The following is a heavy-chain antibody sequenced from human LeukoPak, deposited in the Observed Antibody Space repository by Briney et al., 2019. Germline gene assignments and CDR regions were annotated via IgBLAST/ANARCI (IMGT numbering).Heavy chain of an antibody. CDR2: IYSGGST. D-gene: IGHD6-19*01. CDR1: GFTVSFNY. V-gene: IGHV3-53*01. J-gene: IGHJ6*03. Sequence: GSLRFSCAASGFTVSFNYMSWVRQAPGKGLEWISVIYSGGSTYYADSVKGRFTISRDDSKNTLYLQMNSLRAEDTAIYYCARAQWRTYSYYYMDVWGKGTTVTVSS. CDR3: ARAQWRTYSYYYMDV.